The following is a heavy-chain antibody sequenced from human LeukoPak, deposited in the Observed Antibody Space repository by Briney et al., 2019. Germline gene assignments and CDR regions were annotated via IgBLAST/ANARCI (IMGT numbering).Heavy chain of an antibody. CDR2: ISSSSSYI. D-gene: IGHD3-3*01. V-gene: IGHV3-21*01. J-gene: IGHJ3*02. Sequence: GGSLRLSCAASGFTFSSYSMNWVRQAPGKGLEWVSSISSSSSYIYYADSVKGRFTISRDNAKNSLYLQMNSLRAEDTAVYYCARGGSTIFGVARSADAFDIWGQGTMVTVSS. CDR3: ARGGSTIFGVARSADAFDI. CDR1: GFTFSSYS.